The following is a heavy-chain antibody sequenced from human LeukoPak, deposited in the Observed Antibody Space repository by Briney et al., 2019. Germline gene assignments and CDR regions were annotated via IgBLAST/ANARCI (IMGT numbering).Heavy chain of an antibody. Sequence: SETLSLTCTVSGGSISSSSYYWGWIRQPPGKGLEWIGSIYYSGSTYYNPSLKSRVTISVETSKNQFSLKLSSVTAADTAVYYCATLYSYGSGLDYWGQGTLVTVSS. V-gene: IGHV4-39*01. CDR2: IYYSGST. J-gene: IGHJ4*02. D-gene: IGHD5-18*01. CDR1: GGSISSSSYY. CDR3: ATLYSYGSGLDY.